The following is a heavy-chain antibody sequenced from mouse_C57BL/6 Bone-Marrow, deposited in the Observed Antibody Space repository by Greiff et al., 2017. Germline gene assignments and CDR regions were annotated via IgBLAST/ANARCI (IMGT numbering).Heavy chain of an antibody. V-gene: IGHV1-50*01. CDR1: GYTFTSYW. CDR3: AFIWSFAY. Sequence: QVQLQQPGAELVKPGASVKLSCKASGYTFTSYWMQWVKQRPGQGLEWIGEIDPSDSYTNYNQKFKGKATLTGDTSSSTAYMQLSSLTSEDSAVYCSAFIWSFAYWGQGTLVTVSA. CDR2: IDPSDSYT. J-gene: IGHJ3*01. D-gene: IGHD1-1*02.